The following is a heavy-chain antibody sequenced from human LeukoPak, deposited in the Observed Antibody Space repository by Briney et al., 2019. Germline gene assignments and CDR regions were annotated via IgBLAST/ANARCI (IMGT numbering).Heavy chain of an antibody. CDR2: ISGSGGST. J-gene: IGHJ4*02. CDR3: AKDCGGDCAPFDY. V-gene: IGHV3-23*01. D-gene: IGHD2-21*02. Sequence: GGSLRLSCAASGLTFSSYAMSWVRQAPGKGLEWVSAISGSGGSTYYADSVKGRFTISRDNSKNTLYLQMNSLRAEGTAVYYCAKDCGGDCAPFDYWGQGTLVTVSS. CDR1: GLTFSSYA.